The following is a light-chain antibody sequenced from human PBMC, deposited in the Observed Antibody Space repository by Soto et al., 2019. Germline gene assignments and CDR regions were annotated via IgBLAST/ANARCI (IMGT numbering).Light chain of an antibody. J-gene: IGKJ2*01. Sequence: EIVMTQSPATLSVSPGERATLSCRASQSVSSDLAWYQQKPGQAPRLRIYGASTRATGIPARFSGSGSGTEFTLNISSLQYEDFAVYYCQQYNNWQYTFGQGTKLEIK. CDR1: QSVSSD. V-gene: IGKV3-15*01. CDR2: GAS. CDR3: QQYNNWQYT.